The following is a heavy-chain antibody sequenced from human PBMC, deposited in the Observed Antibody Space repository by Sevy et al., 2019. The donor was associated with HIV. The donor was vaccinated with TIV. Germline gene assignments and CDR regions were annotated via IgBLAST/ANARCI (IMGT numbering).Heavy chain of an antibody. Sequence: GGSLRLSCAASAFTLDDYAMNWVRQAPGKGLEWVSGISSNGGYKGYADSVKGRFTISRDNAKNTLYLQMNSLRAEDTAVYYCAKDDDILTGYQYYFDYWGQGTLVTVSS. CDR1: AFTLDDYA. V-gene: IGHV3-9*01. CDR2: ISSNGGYK. D-gene: IGHD3-9*01. J-gene: IGHJ4*02. CDR3: AKDDDILTGYQYYFDY.